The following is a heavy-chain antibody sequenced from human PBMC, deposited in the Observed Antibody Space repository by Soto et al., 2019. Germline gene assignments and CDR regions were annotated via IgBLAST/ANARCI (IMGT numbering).Heavy chain of an antibody. CDR2: FIPIFDAP. CDR3: ATKAESYGFDI. D-gene: IGHD3-10*01. J-gene: IGHJ3*02. Sequence: SVKVSCKASGGTFSNYAINWVRQAPGQGLEWMGGFIPIFDAPTYAQNFRGRVTITADESTTTAYMELSDLRSEDTAMYYCATKAESYGFDIWGQGTLVTVSS. V-gene: IGHV1-69*13. CDR1: GGTFSNYA.